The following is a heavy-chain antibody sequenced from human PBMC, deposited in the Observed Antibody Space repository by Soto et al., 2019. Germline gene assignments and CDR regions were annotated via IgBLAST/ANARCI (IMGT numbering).Heavy chain of an antibody. J-gene: IGHJ5*01. V-gene: IGHV3-23*04. CDR2: LSATGTTP. CDR1: GFAFTAYA. D-gene: IGHD6-19*01. Sequence: EVQLAESGGGLVQPGGSLRLSCAASGFAFTAYAMIWVRQAPGRGLEWVSELSATGTTPKYADSVEGRFTISRDNSNNMVHMEMNTLRVDDTSVYYCVRGGGIARGGTHNYFASWGQGTVVRVSA. CDR3: VRGGGIARGGTHNYFAS.